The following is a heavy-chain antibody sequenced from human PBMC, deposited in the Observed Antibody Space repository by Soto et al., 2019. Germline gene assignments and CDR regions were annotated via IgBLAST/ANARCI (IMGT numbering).Heavy chain of an antibody. CDR3: ATTYIAAPGTNWFDP. V-gene: IGHV4-59*08. CDR2: IYYSGST. CDR1: GGSISSYY. J-gene: IGHJ5*02. D-gene: IGHD6-13*01. Sequence: PSETLSLTCTVSGGSISSYYWSWIRQPPGKGLEWIGYIYYSGSTNYNPSLKSRVTISVDTSKNQFSLKLSSVTAADTAVYYCATTYIAAPGTNWFDPRGQGTLVTVSS.